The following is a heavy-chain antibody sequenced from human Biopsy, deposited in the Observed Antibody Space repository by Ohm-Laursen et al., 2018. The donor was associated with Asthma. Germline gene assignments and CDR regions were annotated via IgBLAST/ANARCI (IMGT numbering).Heavy chain of an antibody. D-gene: IGHD6-13*01. Sequence: ASVKVSCKASGYTFTSYYMHWVRQAPGQGLEWMGIINPSGGSTSYAQKFQGRVTMTRDTSISTAYMEVSRLRSDDTAVYCCARGQKSAGDRWFDPWGQGTLVTVSS. CDR3: ARGQKSAGDRWFDP. CDR2: INPSGGST. V-gene: IGHV1-46*01. CDR1: GYTFTSYY. J-gene: IGHJ5*02.